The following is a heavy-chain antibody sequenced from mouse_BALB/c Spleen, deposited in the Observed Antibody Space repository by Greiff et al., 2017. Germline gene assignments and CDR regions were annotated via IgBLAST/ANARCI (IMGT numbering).Heavy chain of an antibody. D-gene: IGHD2-2*01. V-gene: IGHV5-6-3*01. CDR1: GFTFSSYG. CDR3: TRDGYYLDY. Sequence: EVKLMESGGGLVQPGGSLKLSCAASGFTFSSYGMSWVRQTPDKRLELVATINSNGGSTYYPDSVKGRFTISRDNAKNTLYLQMSSLKSEDTAMYYCTRDGYYLDYWGQGTTLTVSS. J-gene: IGHJ2*01. CDR2: INSNGGST.